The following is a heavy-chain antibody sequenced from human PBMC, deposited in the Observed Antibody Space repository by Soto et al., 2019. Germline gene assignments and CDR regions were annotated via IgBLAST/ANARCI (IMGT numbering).Heavy chain of an antibody. J-gene: IGHJ6*02. CDR1: GYTFTSYG. Sequence: QIPLMQSGAEVKKPGASVKVSCKASGYTFTSYGIHWVRQAPGQRLEWTGWINAGNGNTKYSEKFQGRVTITRDTSASTAYLELSSLRSEDTAVYYCVRDPNDSSAYYHHYYYGMDVWGQGTTVTVSS. CDR3: VRDPNDSSAYYHHYYYGMDV. CDR2: INAGNGNT. D-gene: IGHD3-22*01. V-gene: IGHV1-3*01.